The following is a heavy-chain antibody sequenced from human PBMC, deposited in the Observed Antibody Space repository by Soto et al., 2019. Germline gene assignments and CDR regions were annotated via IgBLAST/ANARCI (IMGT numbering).Heavy chain of an antibody. CDR2: ISSSSSCI. CDR3: AREGKYYDILTGYYSPSYYYYGMDV. D-gene: IGHD3-9*01. J-gene: IGHJ6*02. Sequence: GGSLRLSCAASGFTFSSYSMNWVRQAPGKGLEWVSSISSSSSCIYCADSVKGRFTISRDNAKNSLYLQMNSLRAEDTAVYYCAREGKYYDILTGYYSPSYYYYGMDVCGQGTTVTVSS. V-gene: IGHV3-21*01. CDR1: GFTFSSYS.